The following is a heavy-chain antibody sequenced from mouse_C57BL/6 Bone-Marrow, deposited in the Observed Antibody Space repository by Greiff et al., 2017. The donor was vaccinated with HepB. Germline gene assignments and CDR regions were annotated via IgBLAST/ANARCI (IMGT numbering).Heavy chain of an antibody. CDR3: ARAETTGYFDV. CDR2: IYPRSGNT. J-gene: IGHJ1*03. Sequence: VKLMESGAELARPGASVKLSCKASGYTFTSYGISWVKQRTGQGLEWIGEIYPRSGNTYYNEKFKGKATLTADKSSSTAYMELRSLTSEDSAVYFCARAETTGYFDVWGTGTTVTVSS. V-gene: IGHV1-81*01. CDR1: GYTFTSYG. D-gene: IGHD1-1*01.